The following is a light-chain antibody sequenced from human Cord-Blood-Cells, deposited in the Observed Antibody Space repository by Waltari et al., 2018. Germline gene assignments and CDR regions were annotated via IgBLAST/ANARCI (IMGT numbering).Light chain of an antibody. CDR2: DVS. CDR3: SSYTSSNTLV. J-gene: IGLJ2*01. V-gene: IGLV2-14*03. Sequence: QSALTQPASVSGSPGQSITISCTGTSSDVGGYHYVSWYQQHPGKAPKLMIYDVSNRPSGVSNGFSGSKSGNTASLTISGLQAEDEADYYCSSYTSSNTLVFGGGTKLTVL. CDR1: SSDVGGYHY.